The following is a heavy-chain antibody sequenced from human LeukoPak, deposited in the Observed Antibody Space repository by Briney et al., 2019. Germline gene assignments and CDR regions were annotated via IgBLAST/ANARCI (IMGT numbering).Heavy chain of an antibody. D-gene: IGHD2-2*01. J-gene: IGHJ5*02. CDR1: GFSLSTSGVG. V-gene: IGHV2-5*02. Sequence: SGPTLVNPTQTLTLTCTFSGFSLSTSGVGVGWIRQPPGKALEWLALIYWDDDKWYSPSLKSRLTITKDTSKNQVVLTMTNMDPVDTATYYCAHSGCNTTSCYGVGWFDPWGQGTLVTVSS. CDR2: IYWDDDK. CDR3: AHSGCNTTSCYGVGWFDP.